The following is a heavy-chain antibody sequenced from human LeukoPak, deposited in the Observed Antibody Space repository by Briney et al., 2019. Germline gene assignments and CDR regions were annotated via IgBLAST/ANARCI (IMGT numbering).Heavy chain of an antibody. D-gene: IGHD4-23*01. CDR2: INWNGGST. Sequence: GGSLRLSCAASGFTFDDYGMSWVRHAPGKGLERVSGINWNGGSTVCADSVKGRFTIYRDNAKNSLYLQMNSLRAEDTALYYCARRGKRDYYYMDVWGQGTLVTVSS. CDR3: ARRGKRDYYYMDV. CDR1: GFTFDDYG. V-gene: IGHV3-20*04. J-gene: IGHJ6*03.